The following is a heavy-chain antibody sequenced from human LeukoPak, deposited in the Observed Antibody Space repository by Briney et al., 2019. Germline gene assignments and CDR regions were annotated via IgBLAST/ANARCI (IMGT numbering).Heavy chain of an antibody. Sequence: SETLSLTCTVSGDYISNYYWSGLRDPPGKGLEGIGYIYYSGCTKSNPSLKSRVTISIDTSKNQASLKLRSVTAADTAVYYCARPLGNGFSYWYFDLWGRGTLVTVSP. V-gene: IGHV4-59*08. D-gene: IGHD5-24*01. CDR1: GDYISNYY. CDR3: ARPLGNGFSYWYFDL. CDR2: IYYSGCT. J-gene: IGHJ2*01.